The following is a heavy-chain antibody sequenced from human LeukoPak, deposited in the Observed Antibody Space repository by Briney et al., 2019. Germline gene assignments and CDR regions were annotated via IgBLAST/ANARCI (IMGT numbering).Heavy chain of an antibody. V-gene: IGHV3-30*04. D-gene: IGHD5-12*01. CDR2: ISYDGSNK. J-gene: IGHJ4*02. CDR3: AREISGYDDYYFDY. CDR1: GFTFSSYA. Sequence: GGSLRLSCAASGFTFSSYAMHWVRQAPGKGLEWVAVISYDGSNKYYADSVKGRFTISRDNSKNTLYLQMNSLRAEDTAVYYCAREISGYDDYYFDYWGQGTLVTVSS.